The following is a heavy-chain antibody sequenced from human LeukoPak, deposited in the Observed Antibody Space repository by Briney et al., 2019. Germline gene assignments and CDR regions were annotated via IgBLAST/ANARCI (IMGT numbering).Heavy chain of an antibody. J-gene: IGHJ4*02. Sequence: AGGPLRLSCAGSGFNFQYAWMTWVRQAPGKGLEWVGRIKSKRDGETTDYAALVKSRFSISRDDSKNTVYLQMNSVRTEDTAVYYCTSLVGSPTYWGQGTLVTVSS. V-gene: IGHV3-15*01. D-gene: IGHD1-26*01. CDR2: IKSKRDGETT. CDR1: GFNFQYAW. CDR3: TSLVGSPTY.